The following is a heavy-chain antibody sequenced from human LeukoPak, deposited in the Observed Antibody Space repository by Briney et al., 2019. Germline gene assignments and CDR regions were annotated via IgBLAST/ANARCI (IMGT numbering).Heavy chain of an antibody. CDR3: GRDLGGRSGY. D-gene: IGHD1-26*01. Sequence: GGSLRLSCAVSGFTFRTYWMHWVRQVPGEGLVWVSRISEDGSITNYADSVKGRFSISRDNAKNTLYLQMNSLRAEDTAVYYCGRDLGGRSGYWGQGTLVTVSS. J-gene: IGHJ4*02. CDR1: GFTFRTYW. V-gene: IGHV3-74*01. CDR2: ISEDGSIT.